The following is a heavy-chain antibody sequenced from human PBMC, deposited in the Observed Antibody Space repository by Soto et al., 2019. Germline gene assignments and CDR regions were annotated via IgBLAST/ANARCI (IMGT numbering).Heavy chain of an antibody. CDR3: VSTAAIGPGSPDFSQH. V-gene: IGHV1-2*02. Sequence: ASVKVSCKASGYTFTGYYMHWVRQAPGQGLEWMGWINPNSGGTNYAQKFQGRVTMTRDKSISTAYLQWSSLKASDTAMYYCVSTAAIGPGSPDFSQHWGQGTRVTVSS. CDR2: INPNSGGT. D-gene: IGHD6-13*01. J-gene: IGHJ1*01. CDR1: GYTFTGYY.